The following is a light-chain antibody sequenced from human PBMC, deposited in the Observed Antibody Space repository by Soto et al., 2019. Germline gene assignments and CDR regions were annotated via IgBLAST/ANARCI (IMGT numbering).Light chain of an antibody. CDR1: QGISTY. Sequence: DIQMTQSPSSLSASVGDRVTITCRATQGISTYLAWYQQKPGKVPELLIYGASTLQSGVPSRFSGSGSGTDFTLTISSLQPEDVATYYCQRYNSAPLTFGPGTKVDI. CDR3: QRYNSAPLT. V-gene: IGKV1-27*01. CDR2: GAS. J-gene: IGKJ3*01.